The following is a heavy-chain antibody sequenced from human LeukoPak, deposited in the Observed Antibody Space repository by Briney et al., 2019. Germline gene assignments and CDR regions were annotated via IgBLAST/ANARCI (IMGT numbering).Heavy chain of an antibody. Sequence: PSETLSLTCTVSGGSISSGSYYWSWIRQPAGKGLEWIGRIYTSGSTNYNPSLKSRVTISVDTSKNQFSLKLSSVTAADTAVYYCARSAPWKPFDYWGQGTLVTVSS. CDR3: ARSAPWKPFDY. J-gene: IGHJ4*02. D-gene: IGHD1-1*01. CDR1: GGSISSGSYY. V-gene: IGHV4-61*02. CDR2: IYTSGST.